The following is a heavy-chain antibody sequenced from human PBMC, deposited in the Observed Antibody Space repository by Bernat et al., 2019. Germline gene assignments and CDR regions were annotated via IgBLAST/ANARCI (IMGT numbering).Heavy chain of an antibody. V-gene: IGHV3-30*18. CDR3: AKDELSYSGSYYFRPQFDY. CDR2: ISYDGSNK. J-gene: IGHJ4*02. D-gene: IGHD1-26*01. Sequence: QVQLVESGGGVVQPGRSLRLSCAASGFTFSSYGMHWVRQAPGKGLEWVAVISYDGSNKYYADSVKGRFTISRDNSKNTLYLQMNSLRAEDTAVYYCAKDELSYSGSYYFRPQFDYWGQGTLVTVSS. CDR1: GFTFSSYG.